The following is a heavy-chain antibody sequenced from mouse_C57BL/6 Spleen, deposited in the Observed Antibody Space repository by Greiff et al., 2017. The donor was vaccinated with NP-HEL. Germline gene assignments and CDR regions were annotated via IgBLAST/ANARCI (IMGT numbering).Heavy chain of an antibody. CDR2: IRNKANGYTT. V-gene: IGHV7-3*01. J-gene: IGHJ3*01. Sequence: DVMLVESGGGLVQPGGSLGLSCAASGFTFTDYYMSWVRQPPGKALEWLGFIRNKANGYTTEYSASVKGRFTISRDNSQSILYLQMNALRAEDSATYYCARSYYGSSYGAWFAYWGQGTLVTVSA. D-gene: IGHD1-1*01. CDR1: GFTFTDYY. CDR3: ARSYYGSSYGAWFAY.